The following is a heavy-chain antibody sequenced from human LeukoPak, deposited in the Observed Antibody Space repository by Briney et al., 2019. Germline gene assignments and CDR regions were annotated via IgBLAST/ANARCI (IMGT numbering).Heavy chain of an antibody. D-gene: IGHD3-16*01. V-gene: IGHV3-15*01. J-gene: IGHJ3*01. Sequence: GGSLRLSCAASGFTFTNSWMRWVRQAPGEGLEWVLRIKSTSDGGTTDSAAPERGRFTLSRDHSKSVLYQQMNSLKTEDTGVYYCPSSQDKAYLRAFDVWGQGTMVTVSS. CDR2: IKSTSDGGTT. CDR1: GFTFTNSW. CDR3: PSSQDKAYLRAFDV.